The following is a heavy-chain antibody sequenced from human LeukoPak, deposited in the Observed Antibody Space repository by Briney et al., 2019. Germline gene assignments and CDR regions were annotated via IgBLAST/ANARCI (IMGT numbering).Heavy chain of an antibody. CDR3: ARGVSVVGAAY. CDR1: GGSISTVSGGSSSSTFY. Sequence: SETLSLTCTVSGGSISTVSGGSSSSTFYWDWVRQPPGRGLEWVGSIHYSRTTYYSPSLKSRVTISADTSKNQFSPKLSSVTAADTAVDYCARGVSVVGAAYWGQGTLVTVSS. J-gene: IGHJ4*02. V-gene: IGHV4-39*01. CDR2: IHYSRTT. D-gene: IGHD1-26*01.